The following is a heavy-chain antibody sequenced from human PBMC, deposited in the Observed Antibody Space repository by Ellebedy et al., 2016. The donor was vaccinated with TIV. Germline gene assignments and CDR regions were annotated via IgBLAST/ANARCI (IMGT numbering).Heavy chain of an antibody. CDR3: ASQHRYYFDY. Sequence: SVKVSXXASGGTFSSYAINWVRQATGQGLEWMGGIIPIFGTANYAQKFQGRVTITADESTSTAYMELSSLRSEDTAVYYCASQHRYYFDYWGQGTLVTVSS. J-gene: IGHJ4*02. D-gene: IGHD3-16*02. CDR1: GGTFSSYA. CDR2: IIPIFGTA. V-gene: IGHV1-69*13.